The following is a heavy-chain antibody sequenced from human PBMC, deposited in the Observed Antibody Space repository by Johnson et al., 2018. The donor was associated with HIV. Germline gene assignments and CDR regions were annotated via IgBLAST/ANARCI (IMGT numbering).Heavy chain of an antibody. CDR2: FSGTGGST. CDR3: AKDGPPFDS. J-gene: IGHJ3*02. CDR1: GLTFSSYA. V-gene: IGHV3-23*04. Sequence: VQLVESGGGLVQPGGSLRLSCAASGLTFSSYAMSWVRQAPGKGLEWVSAFSGTGGSTYYADSVKGRFTISRDHSKNKLYLPMNSLRAEDTAVDYCAKDGPPFDSWGQGTMVTVSS.